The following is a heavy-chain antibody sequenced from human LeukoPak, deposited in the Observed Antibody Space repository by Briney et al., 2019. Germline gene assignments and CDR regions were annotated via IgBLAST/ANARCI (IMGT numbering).Heavy chain of an antibody. Sequence: GGSLRLSCAASGFTFSSYSMKWVRQAPGKGLDWLSYISTGSSTIYYADSVKGRFTISRDNTKKTLYLEINSLRAEDTAVYFCARDPNGSGSLYGMDVWGQGTTVTVSS. D-gene: IGHD3-10*01. J-gene: IGHJ6*02. CDR1: GFTFSSYS. CDR2: ISTGSSTI. CDR3: ARDPNGSGSLYGMDV. V-gene: IGHV3-48*04.